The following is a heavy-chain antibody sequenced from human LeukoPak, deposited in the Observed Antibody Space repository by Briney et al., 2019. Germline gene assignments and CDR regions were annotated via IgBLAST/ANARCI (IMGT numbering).Heavy chain of an antibody. CDR1: GGSFSDYY. CDR3: ARGDIVVVPAAKAYYYYIDV. CDR2: INHSGST. J-gene: IGHJ6*03. Sequence: SETLSLTCAVYGGSFSDYYWSWIRQPPGKGLEWIGEINHSGSTNYNPSPKSRVTISVDTSKNQFSLKLNSVTAADAAVYYCARGDIVVVPAAKAYYYYIDVWGKGTTSPSP. D-gene: IGHD2-2*01. V-gene: IGHV4-34*01.